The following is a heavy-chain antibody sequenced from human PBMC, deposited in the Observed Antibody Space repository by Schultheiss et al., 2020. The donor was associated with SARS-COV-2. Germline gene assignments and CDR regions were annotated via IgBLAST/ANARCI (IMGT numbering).Heavy chain of an antibody. Sequence: GGSLRLSCAASGFTFSSYWMHWVRQAPGKGLVWVGRIKSKTDGGTTDYAAPVKGRFTISRDDSKNTLYLQMNSLKTEDTAVYYCTKTYYDFWSGYYSFDYWGQGTLVTVSS. J-gene: IGHJ4*02. D-gene: IGHD3-3*01. V-gene: IGHV3-15*01. CDR1: GFTFSSYW. CDR2: IKSKTDGGTT. CDR3: TKTYYDFWSGYYSFDY.